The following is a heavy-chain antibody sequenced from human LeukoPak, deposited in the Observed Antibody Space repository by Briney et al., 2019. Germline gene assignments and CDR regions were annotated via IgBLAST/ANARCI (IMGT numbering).Heavy chain of an antibody. D-gene: IGHD3-3*01. J-gene: IGHJ4*02. Sequence: SETLSLTCAVYGGSFSGYYWSWIRQPPGKGLEWIGEINHSGSTNYNPSLKSRVTISVDTSKNQFSLKLSSVTAADTAVYYCARGVITYYDFWSGYYPCYFDYWGQGTLVTVSS. CDR2: INHSGST. V-gene: IGHV4-34*01. CDR1: GGSFSGYY. CDR3: ARGVITYYDFWSGYYPCYFDY.